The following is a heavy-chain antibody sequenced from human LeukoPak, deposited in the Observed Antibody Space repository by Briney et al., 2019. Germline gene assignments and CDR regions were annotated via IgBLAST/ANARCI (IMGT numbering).Heavy chain of an antibody. D-gene: IGHD3-10*01. Sequence: SETLSLTCAVSGYSISSGYYWGWIRQPPGKGLEWIGSIYHSGSTHYNPSPKSRVTISVDTSKNQYSLKLSSVTAADTAVYYCARDQWFGDQYYYGMDVWGKGTTVTVSS. V-gene: IGHV4-38-2*02. J-gene: IGHJ6*04. CDR3: ARDQWFGDQYYYGMDV. CDR2: IYHSGST. CDR1: GYSISSGYY.